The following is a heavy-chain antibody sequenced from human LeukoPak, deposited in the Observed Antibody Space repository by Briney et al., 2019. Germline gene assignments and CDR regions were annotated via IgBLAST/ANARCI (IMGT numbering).Heavy chain of an antibody. V-gene: IGHV4-38-2*02. CDR2: FYHRGST. Sequence: PSETLSLTSTLSGYSISSGYSWGWFRQPPGKGLEWIGSFYHRGSTYYNPSPKCSVTITIDTSKSQVTLKLRSATAADTAVYSCARDYVRYCGGDCYPLSSWGQGTLVTVSS. D-gene: IGHD2-21*01. J-gene: IGHJ4*02. CDR3: ARDYVRYCGGDCYPLSS. CDR1: GYSISSGYS.